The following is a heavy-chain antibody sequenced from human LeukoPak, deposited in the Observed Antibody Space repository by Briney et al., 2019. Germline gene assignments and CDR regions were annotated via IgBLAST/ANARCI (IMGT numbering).Heavy chain of an antibody. CDR3: AKLGHGGYYSYMHV. CDR1: GFTFGNYA. J-gene: IGHJ6*03. CDR2: ISTDGTT. D-gene: IGHD3-16*01. Sequence: GGSLRLSCAVSGFTFGNYAMTWVRQAPGKGLESVSSISTDGTTYYEHSVKGRFTLSRDNSKNTLHLQMRSLRAEDTAVYYCAKLGHGGYYSYMHVWGKGTTVTVSS. V-gene: IGHV3-23*01.